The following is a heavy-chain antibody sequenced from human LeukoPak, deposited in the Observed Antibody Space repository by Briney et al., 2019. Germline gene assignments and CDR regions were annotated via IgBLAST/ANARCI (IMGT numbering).Heavy chain of an antibody. D-gene: IGHD6-19*01. V-gene: IGHV2-5*01. J-gene: IGHJ4*02. CDR3: AHRSRYSSGWYYFDY. Sequence: KMSGPTLVNPTQTLXLTCTFSGFSLTTSGVGVSWIRQPPGKALEWLALIFWNDDKRYSPSLKSRLTITKDTSKNQVVLTMTNMDPVDTATYYCAHRSRYSSGWYYFDYWGQGSLVTVSS. CDR2: IFWNDDK. CDR1: GFSLTTSGVG.